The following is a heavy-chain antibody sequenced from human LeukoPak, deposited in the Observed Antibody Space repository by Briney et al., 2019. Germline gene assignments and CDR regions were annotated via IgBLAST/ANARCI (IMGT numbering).Heavy chain of an antibody. D-gene: IGHD1-26*01. V-gene: IGHV3-23*01. CDR1: GLTPTSYA. J-gene: IGHJ5*02. CDR3: ANAVGDVGATTAT. Sequence: GGSLSLSCAASGLTPTSYATSWGRPAPGKGRGWGSANRGSGGSTYYADPVKGRFTIPRASSKNTLYLQLNSLRAEDTAVNYCANAVGDVGATTATWGQGTLVTVSS. CDR2: NRGSGGST.